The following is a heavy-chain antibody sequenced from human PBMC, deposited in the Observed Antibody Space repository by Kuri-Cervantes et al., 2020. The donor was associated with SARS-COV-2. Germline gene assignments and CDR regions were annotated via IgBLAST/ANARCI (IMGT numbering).Heavy chain of an antibody. V-gene: IGHV1-24*01. D-gene: IGHD2-21*01. CDR3: YCAPKEGFDS. CDR2: FDPEQREI. CDR1: GNTLTELP. Sequence: ASVKVSCKVSGNTLTELPLHWVRQAPGKGLEWMGGFDPEQREIIYAQKFQGRVTMTRDISTSTVYMELSSLTSEDTAIYYCYCAPKEGFDSWGQGTLVTVSS. J-gene: IGHJ4*02.